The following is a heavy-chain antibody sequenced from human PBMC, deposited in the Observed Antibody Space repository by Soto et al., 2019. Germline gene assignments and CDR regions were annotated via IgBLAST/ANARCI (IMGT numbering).Heavy chain of an antibody. D-gene: IGHD3-22*01. J-gene: IGHJ6*02. CDR2: IISSSSSI. V-gene: IGHV3-21*01. CDR3: ARDLYYYDSSGYYYGMDV. Sequence: AETLRLSCAASGGTISNDSWNWVRQPPGKGLEWISSIISSSSSIYYAYSLKRRSTTSSTNAKNSLYLQIYILRADDTAAYYYARDLYYYDSSGYYYGMDVWGQGTTVTVSS. CDR1: GGTISNDS.